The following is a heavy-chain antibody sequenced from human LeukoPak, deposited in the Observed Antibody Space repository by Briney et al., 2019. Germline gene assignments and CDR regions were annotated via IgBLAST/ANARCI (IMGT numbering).Heavy chain of an antibody. J-gene: IGHJ4*02. V-gene: IGHV3-74*01. Sequence: GGSLRLSCAASGFTFSSYWMHWVRQAPGKGLVWVSRINSDGSGTSYADSVKGRFTISRDNAKNTLYLQMNSLRAEDTAVYYCARGAIAGANFDYWGQGALVTVSS. CDR1: GFTFSSYW. D-gene: IGHD1-26*01. CDR2: INSDGSGT. CDR3: ARGAIAGANFDY.